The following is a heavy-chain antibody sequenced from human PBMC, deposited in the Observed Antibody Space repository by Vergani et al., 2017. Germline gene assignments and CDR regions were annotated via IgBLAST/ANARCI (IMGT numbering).Heavy chain of an antibody. J-gene: IGHJ4*02. D-gene: IGHD3-10*01. CDR3: VRSRICYGAGSPDY. V-gene: IGHV4-59*02. CDR1: GASVHSHY. CDR2: VSFRWDT. Sequence: QVQLQESGPGLVKPSQTLSLTCSVSGASVHSHYWSWIRQPPGKGLEWMGYVSFRWDTLYGPSVKGRMTISLNTSRNQFSLYLTSVTAADTAVYYCVRSRICYGAGSPDYWGQGTLVTVSS.